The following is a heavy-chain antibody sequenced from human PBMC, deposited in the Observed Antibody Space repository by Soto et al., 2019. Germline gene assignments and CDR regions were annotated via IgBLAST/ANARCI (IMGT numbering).Heavy chain of an antibody. CDR3: ARGYRGLDV. Sequence: PGGSLRLSCAVSGFIFSDHYMDWVRQAPGKGLEWVGRSRNKGHSYSTEYAASVKGRFTISRDDSKNSLYLQMNSLKTEDTAVYYCARGYRGLDVWGQGTTVTVSS. CDR2: SRNKGHSYST. J-gene: IGHJ6*02. CDR1: GFIFSDHY. D-gene: IGHD5-12*01. V-gene: IGHV3-72*01.